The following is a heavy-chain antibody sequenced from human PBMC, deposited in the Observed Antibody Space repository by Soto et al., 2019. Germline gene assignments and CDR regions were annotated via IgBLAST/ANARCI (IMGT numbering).Heavy chain of an antibody. CDR2: IIPIFGTA. CDR1: GGTFSSYA. V-gene: IGHV1-69*13. CDR3: ARDYYGSGSYYIPSWFDP. D-gene: IGHD3-10*01. Sequence: SVKVSCKASGGTFSSYAISWVRQAPGQGLEWMGGIIPIFGTANYAQKFQGRVTITADESTSTAYMELSSLRSEDTAVYYCARDYYGSGSYYIPSWFDPWGQGTLVTVSS. J-gene: IGHJ5*02.